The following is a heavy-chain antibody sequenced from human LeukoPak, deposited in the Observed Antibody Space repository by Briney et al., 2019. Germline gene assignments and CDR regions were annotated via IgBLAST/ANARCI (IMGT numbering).Heavy chain of an antibody. J-gene: IGHJ4*02. V-gene: IGHV4-59*01. CDR1: GGSISSYY. CDR2: IYHSGST. Sequence: SETLSLTCTVSGGSISSYYWSWIRQPPGKGLEWIGYIYHSGSTNYNPSLKSRVTISVDTSKNQFSLKLSSVTAADTAVYYCAREDYDILTGYPQAIDYWGQGTLVTVSS. D-gene: IGHD3-9*01. CDR3: AREDYDILTGYPQAIDY.